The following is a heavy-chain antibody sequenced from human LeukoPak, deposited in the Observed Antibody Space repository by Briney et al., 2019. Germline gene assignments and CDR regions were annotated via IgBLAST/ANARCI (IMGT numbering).Heavy chain of an antibody. Sequence: SVKVSCKASGGTFRRDAISWVRQAPGQGLEWMGRIIPILGLANSAQKFQGRVTITADISTSTAYMELSSLRYEDMAVYFCARGDTSAYYGAYFDYWGQGTLATVSS. V-gene: IGHV1-69*04. CDR1: GGTFRRDA. D-gene: IGHD3-22*01. CDR2: IIPILGLA. CDR3: ARGDTSAYYGAYFDY. J-gene: IGHJ4*02.